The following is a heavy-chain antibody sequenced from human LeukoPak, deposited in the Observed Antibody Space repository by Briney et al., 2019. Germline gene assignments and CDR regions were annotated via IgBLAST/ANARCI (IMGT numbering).Heavy chain of an antibody. CDR3: ARDSASSTSAYFDY. CDR2: IYYSGST. D-gene: IGHD2-2*01. J-gene: IGHJ4*02. Sequence: SETLSLTCTVSGGSISSYYWSWIRQPPGEGLEWIGYIYYSGSTNYNPSPKSRVTISVDTSKNQFSLKLSSVTAADTAVYYCARDSASSTSAYFDYWGQGTLVTVSS. V-gene: IGHV4-59*01. CDR1: GGSISSYY.